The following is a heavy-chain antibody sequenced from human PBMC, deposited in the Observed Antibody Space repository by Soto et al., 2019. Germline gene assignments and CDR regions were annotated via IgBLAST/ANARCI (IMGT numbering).Heavy chain of an antibody. CDR3: VDRCSGGRCSPFDY. J-gene: IGHJ4*02. CDR1: GFTFNTYA. CDR2: VSAGGTSA. Sequence: EVQLLESGGGLVQPGGSLRLSCAASGFTFNTYAMGWVRQAPGKGLGWVSAVSAGGTSAYYAASVEGRFTISRDNSKNTLYLQMNSVRVEDTARYYCVDRCSGGRCSPFDYWGQGTLVTVAS. D-gene: IGHD2-15*01. V-gene: IGHV3-23*01.